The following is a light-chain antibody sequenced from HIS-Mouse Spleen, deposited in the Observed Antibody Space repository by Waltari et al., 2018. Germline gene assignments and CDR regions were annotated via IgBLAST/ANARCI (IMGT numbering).Light chain of an antibody. Sequence: DIVMTQSPYSLAVSLGERATINCKSSQSVFYSSNNNNYLAWYQQKPGNPPKLLIYWASTRESGVPDRFSGSGSGTDFTLTISSLQAEDVAVYYCQQYYSTPPTFGQGTKVEIK. CDR3: QQYYSTPPT. J-gene: IGKJ1*01. CDR1: QSVFYSSNNNNY. V-gene: IGKV4-1*01. CDR2: WAS.